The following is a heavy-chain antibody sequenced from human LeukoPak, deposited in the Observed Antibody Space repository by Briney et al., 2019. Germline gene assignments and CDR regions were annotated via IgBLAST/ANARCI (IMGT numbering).Heavy chain of an antibody. J-gene: IGHJ4*02. D-gene: IGHD6-19*01. V-gene: IGHV3-30*03. CDR2: ISYDGSNK. CDR1: GFTFSSYG. Sequence: GGSLRLSCAASGFTFSSYGMHWVRQAPGEGLEWVAVISYDGSNKYYADSVKGRFTISRDNSKNTLYLQMNSLRAEDTAVYYCAIGLVRGNFDYWGQGTLVTVSS. CDR3: AIGLVRGNFDY.